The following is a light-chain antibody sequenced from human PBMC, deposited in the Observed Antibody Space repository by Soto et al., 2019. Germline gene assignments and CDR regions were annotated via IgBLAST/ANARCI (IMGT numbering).Light chain of an antibody. CDR1: QGISNY. CDR2: AAS. J-gene: IGKJ3*01. V-gene: IGKV1-27*01. Sequence: DIQMTQSPSSLSAFVGDRVTITCRASQGISNYLAWYQQKPGRVPTLLIYAASTLRSGVPSRFSGSGSGTDFTLTISSLQPVDVASYYCQEYKTAPFIFGPGTNVDIK. CDR3: QEYKTAPFI.